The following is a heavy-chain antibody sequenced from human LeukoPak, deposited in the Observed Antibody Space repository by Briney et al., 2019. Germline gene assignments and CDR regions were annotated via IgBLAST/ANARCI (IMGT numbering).Heavy chain of an antibody. Sequence: PGGSLRLSCAASGFSFSSYAMHWVRQAPGKGLEWVAVISYDGSTKYYADSVKGRFTISRDNSKNTLYLQMNSLSAEDTAVYYCARPPGPYGSGWYFGYWGQGTLVTVS. CDR3: ARPPGPYGSGWYFGY. V-gene: IGHV3-30*01. J-gene: IGHJ4*02. D-gene: IGHD6-19*01. CDR2: ISYDGSTK. CDR1: GFSFSSYA.